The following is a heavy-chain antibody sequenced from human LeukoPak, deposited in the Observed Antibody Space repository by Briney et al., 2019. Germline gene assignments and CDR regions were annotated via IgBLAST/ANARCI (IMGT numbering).Heavy chain of an antibody. J-gene: IGHJ4*02. Sequence: PGGSLRLSCAASGFTFSYYGMHWVRQAPGKGLEWPAVIWSDGSNKYYADSAKGRFTISRDNSKNTLYLEMNSLRAEDTAGYFCARARSSTFSYSDYWGQGTLVTVSS. D-gene: IGHD2-21*01. CDR3: ARARSSTFSYSDY. CDR2: IWSDGSNK. V-gene: IGHV3-33*01. CDR1: GFTFSYYG.